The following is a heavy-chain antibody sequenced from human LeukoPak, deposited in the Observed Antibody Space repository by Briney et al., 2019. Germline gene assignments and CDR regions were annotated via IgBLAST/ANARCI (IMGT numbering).Heavy chain of an antibody. CDR1: GGSISSSSYY. J-gene: IGHJ1*01. CDR2: IYYSGST. V-gene: IGHV4-39*01. Sequence: SETLSLTCTVSGGSISSSSYYWGWIRQPPGKGLEWIGSIYYSGSTYYNPSLKSRVTISVDTSKNQFSLKLSSVTAADTAVYHCARPGRNCYDSSPLEYFQHWGQGTLVTVSS. CDR3: ARPGRNCYDSSPLEYFQH. D-gene: IGHD3-22*01.